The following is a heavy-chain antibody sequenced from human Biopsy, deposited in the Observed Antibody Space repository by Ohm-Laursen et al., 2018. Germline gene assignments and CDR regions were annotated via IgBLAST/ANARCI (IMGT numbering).Heavy chain of an antibody. CDR1: GGTSSNFA. CDR3: ARDCNGDTCGVDF. V-gene: IGHV1-69*04. CDR2: IIPLIGLT. Sequence: GASVKVSCKASGGTSSNFAINWVRQAPGQGLECMGRIIPLIGLTNYAQKFQGRVTITADKFTNTVYMELSSLRSDDTAVYFCARDCNGDTCGVDFWGQGTLVTVS. D-gene: IGHD2-15*01. J-gene: IGHJ4*02.